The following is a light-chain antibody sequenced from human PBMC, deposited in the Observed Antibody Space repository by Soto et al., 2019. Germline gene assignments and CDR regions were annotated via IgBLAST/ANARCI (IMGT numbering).Light chain of an antibody. CDR3: CSYSGSNSWV. J-gene: IGLJ3*02. CDR2: EAT. CDR1: SSDVGNYDL. V-gene: IGLV2-23*01. Sequence: QSALTQPASVSGSPGQSITISCTGTSSDVGNYDLVSWYQHHPGEAPKLLIYEATRRPSGVPNRFSGSKSGNTASLTISGLRAEDEAYYDCCSYSGSNSWVFGGGTKLTVL.